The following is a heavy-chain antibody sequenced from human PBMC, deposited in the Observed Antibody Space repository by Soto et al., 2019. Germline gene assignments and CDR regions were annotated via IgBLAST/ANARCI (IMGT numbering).Heavy chain of an antibody. CDR2: IWYDGSKK. CDR3: ARGRGGSYGGDSAHFDI. V-gene: IGHV3-33*01. D-gene: IGHD2-21*02. Sequence: QVQLVESGGGVVQPGTSLRLSCEASGFTFSGFGMHWVRQAPGKGLEWVAVIWYDGSKKYYADCVKGRFTISRDNSKNALYLQMNSLRAEDTAEYYCARGRGGSYGGDSAHFDIWGQETLVTVSS. J-gene: IGHJ3*02. CDR1: GFTFSGFG.